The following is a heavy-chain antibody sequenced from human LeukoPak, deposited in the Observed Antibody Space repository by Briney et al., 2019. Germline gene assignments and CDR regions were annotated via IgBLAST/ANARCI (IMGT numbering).Heavy chain of an antibody. V-gene: IGHV4-30-2*01. D-gene: IGHD2-2*01. Sequence: PSQTLSLTCTVSGGSISSSGYYWSWIRQPPGKGLEWIGYIYHSGSTYYNPSLKSRVTISVDRSKNQFSLKLSSVTAADTAVYYCATQGYCSSTSCSYFDYWGQGTLVTVSS. CDR1: GGSISSSGYY. CDR2: IYHSGST. J-gene: IGHJ4*02. CDR3: ATQGYCSSTSCSYFDY.